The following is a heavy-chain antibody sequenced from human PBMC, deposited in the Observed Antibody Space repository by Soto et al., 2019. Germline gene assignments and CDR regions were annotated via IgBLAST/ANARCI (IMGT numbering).Heavy chain of an antibody. CDR2: IIPLFDSP. Sequence: QVQLVQSGAEVKNPGSSVTVSCTASGSPFTAYAITWLRQAPGQGLEWVGGIIPLFDSPNYAQRYQGRVTITADNSTSTSYMELTGLISADTAVYYCALSYGSYHDGAYWGQGTLVTVSS. D-gene: IGHD4-17*01. V-gene: IGHV1-69*06. CDR3: ALSYGSYHDGAY. J-gene: IGHJ4*02. CDR1: GSPFTAYA.